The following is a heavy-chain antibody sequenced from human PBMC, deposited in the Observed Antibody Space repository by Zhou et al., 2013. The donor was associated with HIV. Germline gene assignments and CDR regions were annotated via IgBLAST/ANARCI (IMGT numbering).Heavy chain of an antibody. V-gene: IGHV1-8*01. CDR1: GYTFTTYD. J-gene: IGHJ5*02. CDR2: MNPNSGNT. D-gene: IGHD3-16*01. Sequence: QVQLVQSGAEVKKPGASVKVSCEASGYTFTTYDIHWVRQATGQGLEWMAWMNPNSGNTGYAKKFQGRVTMTRNTSISTVYMELSSLRSEDTAIYYCARGFGKYYDHSWFDPWGQGTLVTVSS. CDR3: ARGFGKYYDHSWFDP.